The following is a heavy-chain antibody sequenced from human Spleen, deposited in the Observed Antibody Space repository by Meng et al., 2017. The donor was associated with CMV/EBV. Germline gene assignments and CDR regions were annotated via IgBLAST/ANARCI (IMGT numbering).Heavy chain of an antibody. CDR1: GYTFTAHY. CDR2: IYPGDSDT. CDR3: ARHDTDGSGSYYGLSDY. J-gene: IGHJ4*02. Sequence: KVSCKASGYTFTAHYFHWVRQMPGKGLEWMGIIYPGDSDTRYSPSFQGQVTISADKSISTAYLQWSSLKASDTAMYYCARHDTDGSGSYYGLSDYWGQGTLVTVSS. D-gene: IGHD3-10*01. V-gene: IGHV5-51*01.